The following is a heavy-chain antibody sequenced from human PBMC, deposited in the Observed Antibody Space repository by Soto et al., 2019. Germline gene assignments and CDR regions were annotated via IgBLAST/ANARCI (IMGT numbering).Heavy chain of an antibody. CDR1: GGSISSGGYY. CDR3: ARTSIRRDYDSSGYHAEINNWFDP. CDR2: IYYSGST. V-gene: IGHV4-31*03. Sequence: SETLSLTCTVSGGSISSGGYYWSWIRQHPGKGLEWIGYIYYSGSTYYNPSLKSRVTISVDTSKNQFSLKLSSVTAADTAVYYCARTSIRRDYDSSGYHAEINNWFDPWGQGTLVTVSS. J-gene: IGHJ5*02. D-gene: IGHD3-22*01.